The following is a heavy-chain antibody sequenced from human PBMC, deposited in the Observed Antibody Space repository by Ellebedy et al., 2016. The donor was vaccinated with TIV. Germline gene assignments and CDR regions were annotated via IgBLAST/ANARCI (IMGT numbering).Heavy chain of an antibody. J-gene: IGHJ4*02. CDR3: AKSSGYHLEYLDY. CDR1: GFTFSSYG. V-gene: IGHV3-30*02. Sequence: GESLKISXAASGFTFSSYGMHWVHQAPGKGLEWVAVIWYDGSNKYYADSVKGRFTISRDNSKNTLYLQMNSLRAEDTAVYYCAKSSGYHLEYLDYWGQGTLVTVSS. D-gene: IGHD3-22*01. CDR2: IWYDGSNK.